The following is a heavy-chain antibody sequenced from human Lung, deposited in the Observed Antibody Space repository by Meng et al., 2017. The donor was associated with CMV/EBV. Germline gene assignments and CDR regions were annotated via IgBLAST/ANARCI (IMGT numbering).Heavy chain of an antibody. CDR2: ITTATSYI. J-gene: IGHJ4*02. CDR1: GFAFSPYT. D-gene: IGHD3-16*02. V-gene: IGHV3-21*01. CDR3: AREEDRYTAYGHFDH. Sequence: GGSLRLXCAASGFAFSPYTMHWVRQAPGKGLEWVSSITTATSYIKYADSVKGRFTISRDNSKHPVYLQMNSLRAEDTAVYYCAREEDRYTAYGHFDHWGQGXLVTVSS.